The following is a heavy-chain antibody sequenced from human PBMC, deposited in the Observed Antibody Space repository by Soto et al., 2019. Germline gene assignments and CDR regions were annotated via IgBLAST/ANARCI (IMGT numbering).Heavy chain of an antibody. V-gene: IGHV3-9*01. CDR2: INWNSGTM. CDR1: GFTFDDST. J-gene: IGHJ4*02. D-gene: IGHD2-21*01. Sequence: EVQLVESGGDLVQPGRSLRLSCAASGFTFDDSTMHWVRQPPGKGLEWVSGINWNSGTMEYADSVKGRFTISRDNAKNSLYLQMSSLRAEDTAFYYCAKGAGDGYLGYWGQGTLVTVSS. CDR3: AKGAGDGYLGY.